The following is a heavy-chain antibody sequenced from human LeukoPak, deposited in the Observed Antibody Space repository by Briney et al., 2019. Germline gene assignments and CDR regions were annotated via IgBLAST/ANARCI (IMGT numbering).Heavy chain of an antibody. D-gene: IGHD1-26*01. Sequence: GGSLRLSCAASGFTFSSSAMSWVRQAPGKGLEWVSNISGSGSGGSTYYADSVKGRFTISRDNSKNTLYLQMNSLRAEDTAVYYCAKGPATFDYWGQGTLVTVSS. CDR2: ISGSGSGGST. CDR1: GFTFSSSA. V-gene: IGHV3-23*01. CDR3: AKGPATFDY. J-gene: IGHJ4*02.